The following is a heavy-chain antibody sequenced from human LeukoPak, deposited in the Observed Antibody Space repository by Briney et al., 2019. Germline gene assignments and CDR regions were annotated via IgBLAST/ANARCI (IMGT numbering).Heavy chain of an antibody. CDR2: LSGSGGST. D-gene: IGHD5-12*01. V-gene: IGHV3-23*01. J-gene: IGHJ2*01. Sequence: GGSLRLSCAASGFAFRSYAMSWVRQAPGKGLEWVSALSGSGGSTYYADSVKGRFTISRDNSKNTLYLQMNSLRAEDTAVYYCARDEIGGSDSGYFDLWGRGTLVTVSS. CDR1: GFAFRSYA. CDR3: ARDEIGGSDSGYFDL.